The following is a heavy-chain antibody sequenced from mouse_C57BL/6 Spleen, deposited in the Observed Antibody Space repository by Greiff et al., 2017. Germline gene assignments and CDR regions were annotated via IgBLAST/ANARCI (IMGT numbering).Heavy chain of an antibody. CDR3: ARFSYYSNYDAMDY. CDR2: IHPNSGST. D-gene: IGHD2-5*01. CDR1: GYTFTSYW. Sequence: QVQLQQPGAELVKPGASVKLSCKASGYTFTSYWMHWVKQRPGQGLEWIGMIHPNSGSTNYNEKFKSKATLTVDKSSSTAYMQLSSLTSEDSAVYYCARFSYYSNYDAMDYWGQGTSVTVSS. V-gene: IGHV1-64*01. J-gene: IGHJ4*01.